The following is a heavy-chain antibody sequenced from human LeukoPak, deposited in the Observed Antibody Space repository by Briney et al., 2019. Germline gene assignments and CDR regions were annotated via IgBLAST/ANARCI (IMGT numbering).Heavy chain of an antibody. J-gene: IGHJ4*02. CDR1: GFTFSSYA. D-gene: IGHD5-12*01. Sequence: PGGSLRLSCEASGFTFSSYAMSWVRQAPGKGLEWVSVISGSGDSTYYADSVEGRCTISRDSSKDALYLQMNSLRAEDTAVYYCARVGYSGYDYDYWGQGTLVTVSS. CDR2: ISGSGDST. CDR3: ARVGYSGYDYDY. V-gene: IGHV3-23*01.